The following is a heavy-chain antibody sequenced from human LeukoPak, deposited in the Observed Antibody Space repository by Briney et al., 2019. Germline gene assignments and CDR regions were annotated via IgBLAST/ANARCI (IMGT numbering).Heavy chain of an antibody. J-gene: IGHJ4*02. CDR3: AKITKATTPNY. CDR2: ITDSGRKT. CDR1: GLTVSNYA. D-gene: IGHD4-17*01. Sequence: GGSLRLSCAASGLTVSNYAMNWVRQASGKGLEWVSGITDSGRKTYYADSVKGRFSISRDNSKSTVYLQMSDLRAEDTAVYYCAKITKATTPNYWGQGTLVTVSS. V-gene: IGHV3-23*01.